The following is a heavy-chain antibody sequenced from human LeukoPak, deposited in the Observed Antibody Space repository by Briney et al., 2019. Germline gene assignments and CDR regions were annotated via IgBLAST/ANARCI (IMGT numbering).Heavy chain of an antibody. CDR3: ARHLLGYCSDGSCYYFDY. D-gene: IGHD2-15*01. Sequence: PSGTLSLTCAVSGGSISSSNWWSWVRQSPGEGLEWIGEIHYSGSAYYSPSLESRVTISVDTSKNLFSLNLRSVTAADTAVYYCARHLLGYCSDGSCYYFDYWGQGSLVTVSS. J-gene: IGHJ4*02. CDR1: GGSISSSNW. V-gene: IGHV4-4*02. CDR2: IHYSGSA.